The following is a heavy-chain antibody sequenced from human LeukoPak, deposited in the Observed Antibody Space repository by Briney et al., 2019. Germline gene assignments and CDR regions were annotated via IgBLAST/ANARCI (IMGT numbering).Heavy chain of an antibody. D-gene: IGHD3-10*01. J-gene: IGHJ6*02. CDR1: GFTFSSYS. Sequence: GPLRLSCAASGFTFSSYSMNWVRQAPGKGLEWVSSISSSSSYIYYADSVKGRFTISRDNAKNSLYLQMTSLRAEDTAVYYCARQIWFGELSDGMDVWGQGTTVTVSS. V-gene: IGHV3-21*01. CDR2: ISSSSSYI. CDR3: ARQIWFGELSDGMDV.